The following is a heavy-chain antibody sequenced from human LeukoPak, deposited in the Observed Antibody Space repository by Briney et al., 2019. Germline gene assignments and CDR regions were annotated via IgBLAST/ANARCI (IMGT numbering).Heavy chain of an antibody. V-gene: IGHV4-4*07. D-gene: IGHD3-9*01. Sequence: NPSETLSLTCSVSGGSIGAYYWSWIRQPAGKGLEWIGRVYRTGNTNYNPSLQSRVTMSVDTSKNQISLRLRSVTAADTAVYFCARDDFEYSVHYGMDVWGQGTAVTVSS. CDR3: ARDDFEYSVHYGMDV. J-gene: IGHJ6*02. CDR2: VYRTGNT. CDR1: GGSIGAYY.